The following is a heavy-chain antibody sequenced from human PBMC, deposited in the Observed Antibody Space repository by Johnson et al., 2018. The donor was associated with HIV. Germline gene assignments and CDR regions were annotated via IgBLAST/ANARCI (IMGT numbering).Heavy chain of an antibody. D-gene: IGHD6-25*01. Sequence: QVQLVESGGGVVQPGRSLRLSCAASGFTFSSYGMHWVRQAPGKGLEWVADISHDESYKYYAASVKGRFTISRDNSKNTLYLQMNGLRAEDTAVYYCARGGLEYSSALGLGYAFDVWGQGTVVTVSS. J-gene: IGHJ3*01. CDR3: ARGGLEYSSALGLGYAFDV. V-gene: IGHV3-30*03. CDR1: GFTFSSYG. CDR2: ISHDESYK.